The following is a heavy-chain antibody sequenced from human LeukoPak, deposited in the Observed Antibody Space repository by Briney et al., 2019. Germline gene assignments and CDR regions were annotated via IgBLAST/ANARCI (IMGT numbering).Heavy chain of an antibody. D-gene: IGHD1-1*01. Sequence: ASVKVSCKASGYTFTSYDFNWVRQAPGQGLEWMGWITAYNGNRLYAQRFQGRITLTTDTSTSTSYMELRSLEYDDTAIYYCARDNDKVVDHWGQGTLVTVSS. V-gene: IGHV1-18*01. CDR3: ARDNDKVVDH. CDR2: ITAYNGNR. J-gene: IGHJ4*01. CDR1: GYTFTSYD.